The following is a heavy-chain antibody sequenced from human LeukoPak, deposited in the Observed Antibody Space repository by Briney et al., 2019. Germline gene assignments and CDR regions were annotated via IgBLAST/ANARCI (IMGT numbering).Heavy chain of an antibody. CDR2: ISAYNGNT. V-gene: IGHV1-18*01. Sequence: ASVKVSCKASGYTFTSYGISWVRQAPGQGLEWMGWISAYNGNTNYAQKLQGRVTMTTDTSTSTAYMELRSLRSDDTAVYYCARDGDSSGWYTGSYFVYWGQGTLVTVSS. D-gene: IGHD6-19*01. CDR1: GYTFTSYG. CDR3: ARDGDSSGWYTGSYFVY. J-gene: IGHJ4*02.